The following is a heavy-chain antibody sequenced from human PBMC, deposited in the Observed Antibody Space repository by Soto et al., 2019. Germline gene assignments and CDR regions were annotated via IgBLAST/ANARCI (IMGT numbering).Heavy chain of an antibody. V-gene: IGHV3-66*01. Sequence: PGASLRVSSAASAFTVSSNYMSWVRQAPGKGLELFSVIYSGGSTYYADSEKGRFTISRDISKNTLYLQMNCLSAEYSDVYCCAIEFLGVLAVMSEVDDYYYYMYVCGKGTTVTVS. CDR1: AFTVSSNY. J-gene: IGHJ6*03. CDR2: IYSGGST. CDR3: AIEFLGVLAVMSEVDDYYYYMYV. D-gene: IGHD3-16*01.